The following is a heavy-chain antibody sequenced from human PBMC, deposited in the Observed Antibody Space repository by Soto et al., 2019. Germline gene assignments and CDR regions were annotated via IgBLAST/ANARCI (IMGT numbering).Heavy chain of an antibody. J-gene: IGHJ4*02. D-gene: IGHD6-13*01. CDR3: AKDSLEGYSSSWLKSGFDY. V-gene: IGHV3-23*01. Sequence: EVQLLESGGGLVQPGGSLRLSCAASGFTFSSYAMSWVRQAPGKGLEWVSAISGSGGSTYYADSVKGQFTISRDNSKNTLYLQMNSLRAEDTAVYYCAKDSLEGYSSSWLKSGFDYWGQGTLVTVSS. CDR1: GFTFSSYA. CDR2: ISGSGGST.